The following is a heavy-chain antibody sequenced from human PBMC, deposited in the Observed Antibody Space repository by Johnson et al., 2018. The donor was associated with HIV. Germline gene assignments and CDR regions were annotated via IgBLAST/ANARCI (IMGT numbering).Heavy chain of an antibody. CDR2: ISSNGGST. V-gene: IGHV3-64*01. D-gene: IGHD6-25*01. CDR3: ARDFIAPELGDAFDI. CDR1: GFIFSSYA. Sequence: VQLVESGGGLVQPGGSLILSCAASGFIFSSYAMHWVRQAPGKGLEYVSAISSNGGSTYYANSVKGRFTISRDNSKNTLYLQMGSLRAEDMGAYYCARDFIAPELGDAFDIWGQGTMVTVSS. J-gene: IGHJ3*02.